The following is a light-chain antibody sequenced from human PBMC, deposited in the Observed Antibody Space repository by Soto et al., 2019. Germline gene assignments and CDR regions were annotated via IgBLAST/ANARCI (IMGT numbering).Light chain of an antibody. CDR2: GAT. CDR3: QQYNNWPLT. V-gene: IGKV3D-15*01. Sequence: EVVMTQSPATLSVSPGERATLSCRASQTVRDNLGWYQQKPGQHPRLLIYGATTRATGIPARFSGSGSGTEFTLTLSSLQSEDCAVYYCQQYNNWPLTFGGGTKGEIK. J-gene: IGKJ4*01. CDR1: QTVRDN.